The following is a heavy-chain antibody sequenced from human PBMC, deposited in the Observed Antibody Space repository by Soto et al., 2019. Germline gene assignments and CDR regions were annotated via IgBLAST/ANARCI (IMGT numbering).Heavy chain of an antibody. J-gene: IGHJ4*02. Sequence: PGGSLRLSCAASGFTFSSYAMHWVRQAPGKGLEWVAVISYDGSNKYYADSVKGRFTISRDNSKNTLYLQMNSLRAEDTAVYYCAREWLRSSFDYWGQGTLVTVSS. CDR3: AREWLRSSFDY. V-gene: IGHV3-30-3*01. CDR1: GFTFSSYA. CDR2: ISYDGSNK. D-gene: IGHD5-12*01.